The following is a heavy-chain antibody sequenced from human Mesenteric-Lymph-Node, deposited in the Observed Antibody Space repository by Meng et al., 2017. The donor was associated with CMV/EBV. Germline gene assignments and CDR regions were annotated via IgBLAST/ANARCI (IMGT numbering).Heavy chain of an antibody. CDR1: GGSFSGYY. CDR3: ARIHAGVLLWFGSLGMDV. Sequence: SETLSLTCAVYGGSFSGYYWSWIRQPPGKGLEWIGEINHSGSTNYNPSLKSRVTISVDTSKNQFSLKLSSVTAADTAVYYCARIHAGVLLWFGSLGMDVWGQGTTVTVSS. V-gene: IGHV4-34*01. CDR2: INHSGST. J-gene: IGHJ6*02. D-gene: IGHD3-10*01.